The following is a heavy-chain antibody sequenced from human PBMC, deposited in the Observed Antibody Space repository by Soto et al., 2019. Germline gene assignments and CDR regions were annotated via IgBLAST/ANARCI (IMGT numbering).Heavy chain of an antibody. V-gene: IGHV1-2*02. J-gene: IGHJ6*02. D-gene: IGHD5-18*01. CDR2: INPNSGGP. Sequence: GASVKVSCKASGYTFTGYYIHWVRQAPGEGLEWMGWINPNSGGPNYAQKFQGRISMTRDTSINTVYMEVTRLRSDDTAVYYCARDFSWIQTSYSYYYFGMDVWGQGTTVTVSS. CDR1: GYTFTGYY. CDR3: ARDFSWIQTSYSYYYFGMDV.